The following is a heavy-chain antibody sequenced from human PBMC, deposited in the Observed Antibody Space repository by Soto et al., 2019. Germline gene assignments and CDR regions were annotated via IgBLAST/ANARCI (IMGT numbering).Heavy chain of an antibody. D-gene: IGHD1-7*01. CDR2: VHPNSGGT. J-gene: IGHJ4*03. CDR1: GYTFSVYH. V-gene: IGHV1-2*02. CDR3: AQELQRRMDA. Sequence: ASVKVSCKASGYTFSVYHMHWVRQAPGQGLEWMGWVHPNSGGTNYAQSFEGRVTMTRDTSINTAYMELSRLTSDDTAVYYCAQELQRRMDAWCQGKVVTVAS.